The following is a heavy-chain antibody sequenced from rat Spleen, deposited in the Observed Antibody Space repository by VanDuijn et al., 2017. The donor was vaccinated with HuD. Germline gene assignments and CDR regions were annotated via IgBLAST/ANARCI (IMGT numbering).Heavy chain of an antibody. CDR1: GFTFSNYY. V-gene: IGHV5-25*01. D-gene: IGHD5-1*01. CDR3: VRLLGAPDWYFDF. J-gene: IGHJ1*01. Sequence: EVQLVESGGGLVQPGRSMKLSCGASGFTFSNYYMAWVRQAPTKGLEWVASINTGGGNTYYRGSVKGRFIISRDNAKSTLYLQMDSLRSEDTATYYGVRLLGAPDWYFDFWGPGAMVTVYS. CDR2: INTGGGNT.